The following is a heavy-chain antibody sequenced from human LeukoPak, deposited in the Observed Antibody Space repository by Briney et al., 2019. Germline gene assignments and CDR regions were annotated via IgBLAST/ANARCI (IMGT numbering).Heavy chain of an antibody. CDR1: GFTFSDYY. Sequence: GGSLRLSCAASGFTFSDYYMSWVRQAPGKGLEWVSAISGSGGSTYYADSVKGRFTISRDNSKNTLYLQMNSLRAEDTAVYYCAKDSRYSSHAFDIWGQGTMVTVSS. J-gene: IGHJ3*02. V-gene: IGHV3-23*01. CDR3: AKDSRYSSHAFDI. D-gene: IGHD6-13*01. CDR2: ISGSGGST.